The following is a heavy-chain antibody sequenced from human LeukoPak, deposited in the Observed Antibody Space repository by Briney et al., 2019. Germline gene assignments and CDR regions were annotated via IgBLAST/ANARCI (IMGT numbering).Heavy chain of an antibody. V-gene: IGHV3-23*01. CDR1: GFTFSSYA. CDR3: AKGGQMMVEVARRGAFDI. Sequence: PGGSLRLSCAASGFTFSSYAMSWVRQAPGKGLEWVSGISYSGDTTYYADSVKGRFTISRDNSKNTLYMQMNSLRAEDTAVYYCAKGGQMMVEVARRGAFDIWGQGTMVTVSS. J-gene: IGHJ3*02. CDR2: ISYSGDTT. D-gene: IGHD1-1*01.